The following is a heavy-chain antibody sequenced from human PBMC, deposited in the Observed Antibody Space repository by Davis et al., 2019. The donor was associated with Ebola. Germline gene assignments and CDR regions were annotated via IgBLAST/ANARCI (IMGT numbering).Heavy chain of an antibody. Sequence: ASVKVSCKASGYTFTSYAMNWVRQAPGQGLEWMGWINTNTGNPTYAQGFTGRFVFSLDTSVSTAYLQISSLKAEDTAVYYCARTNWAGWFGELYPMKDYWGQGTLVTVSS. CDR3: ARTNWAGWFGELYPMKDY. CDR1: GYTFTSYA. J-gene: IGHJ4*02. CDR2: INTNTGNP. V-gene: IGHV7-4-1*02. D-gene: IGHD3-10*01.